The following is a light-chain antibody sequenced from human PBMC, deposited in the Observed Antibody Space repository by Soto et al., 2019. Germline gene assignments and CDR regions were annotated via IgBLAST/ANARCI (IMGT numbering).Light chain of an antibody. CDR2: AAS. CDR3: QKYNSGLIT. Sequence: IKMTQSPSSMFEPVGHRVTTTCRASQSISSYLNWYQQKPGKAPKLLIYAASSLQSGVPSRFSGSGSGTDFTLTISSLQPEDVAIYYCQKYNSGLITFGQGTRLEI. V-gene: IGKV1-39*01. CDR1: QSISSY. J-gene: IGKJ5*01.